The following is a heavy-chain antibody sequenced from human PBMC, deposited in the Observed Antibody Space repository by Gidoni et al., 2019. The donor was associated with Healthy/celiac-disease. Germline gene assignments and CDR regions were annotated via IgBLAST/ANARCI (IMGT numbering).Heavy chain of an antibody. D-gene: IGHD3-22*01. CDR2: IKSKTDGGTT. Sequence: EVQLVESGGGLVKPGGSLRLSCAASGFTFSNAWMSWVRQAPGKGLEWVGRIKSKTDGGTTDYAAHVKGRFTISRDDSKNTLYLQMNSLKTEDTAVYYCTTDRVDSSGYSRGAFDIWGQGTMVTVSS. V-gene: IGHV3-15*01. J-gene: IGHJ3*02. CDR1: GFTFSNAW. CDR3: TTDRVDSSGYSRGAFDI.